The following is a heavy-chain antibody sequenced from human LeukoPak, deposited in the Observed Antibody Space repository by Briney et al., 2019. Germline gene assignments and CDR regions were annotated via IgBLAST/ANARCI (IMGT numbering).Heavy chain of an antibody. CDR2: ISYDGSDK. J-gene: IGHJ6*02. V-gene: IGHV3-30-3*01. D-gene: IGHD2-2*02. CDR1: GFTFSSYA. CDR3: ARKPYLRYYSSTSCYTVDYYYYGMDV. Sequence: GGSLTLSCAASGFTFSSYAMHWVRQAPGKGLEWVAVISYDGSDKYYADSVKGRFTICRDNSKNTLYLQMNSLRAEDTAVYYCARKPYLRYYSSTSCYTVDYYYYGMDVWGQGTTVTVSS.